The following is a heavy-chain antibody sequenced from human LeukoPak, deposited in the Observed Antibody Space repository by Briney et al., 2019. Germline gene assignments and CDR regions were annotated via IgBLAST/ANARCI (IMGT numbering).Heavy chain of an antibody. Sequence: GGSLRLSCAASGFTFSSYAMSWVRQAPGKGLQRVSAIGGSGATTWYADSVKGRFTVSRDNSKNTLYVQMNSLRAEDTAVYYCAKGNWNSYPGWFDPWGQGTLVTVSS. CDR3: AKGNWNSYPGWFDP. CDR2: IGGSGATT. V-gene: IGHV3-23*01. J-gene: IGHJ5*02. CDR1: GFTFSSYA. D-gene: IGHD1-1*01.